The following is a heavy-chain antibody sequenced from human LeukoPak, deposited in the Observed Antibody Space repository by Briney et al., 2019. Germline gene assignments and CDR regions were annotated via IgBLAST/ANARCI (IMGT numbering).Heavy chain of an antibody. V-gene: IGHV1-18*01. J-gene: IGHJ4*02. D-gene: IGHD3-22*01. Sequence: ASVKVSCKASGYTFISYGFSWVRQAPGQGLEWMGWISSYSGNTNYAQRLQGRVTMTTDTSTSTAYMELRSLRSDDTAVYYCARSPPDSNGYHWADYWGQGTLVTVSS. CDR3: ARSPPDSNGYHWADY. CDR2: ISSYSGNT. CDR1: GYTFISYG.